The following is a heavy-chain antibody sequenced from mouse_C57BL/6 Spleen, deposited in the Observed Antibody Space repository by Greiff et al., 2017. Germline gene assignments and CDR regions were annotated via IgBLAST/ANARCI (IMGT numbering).Heavy chain of an antibody. D-gene: IGHD1-1*01. CDR3: ARPLYGSSPAWFAY. J-gene: IGHJ3*01. CDR1: GYTFTDYY. Sequence: EVQLQQSGPELVKPGASVKISCKASGYTFTDYYMNWVKQSHGKSLEWIGDINPNNGGTSYNQKFKGKATLTVDKSSSTAYMELRSLTSEDSAVYYCARPLYGSSPAWFAYWGQGTLVTVSA. CDR2: INPNNGGT. V-gene: IGHV1-26*01.